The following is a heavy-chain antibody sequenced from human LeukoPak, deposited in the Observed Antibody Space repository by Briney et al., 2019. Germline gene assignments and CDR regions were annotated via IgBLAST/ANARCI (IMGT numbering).Heavy chain of an antibody. V-gene: IGHV3-23*01. CDR2: ISGSGGST. CDR3: AKFEGDDYGDYGHY. Sequence: PGGSLRLSCAASGFTFSSYAMRWVRQAPGKGLEWVSAISGSGGSTYYADSVKGRFTISRDNSKNTLYLQMNSLRAEDTAVYYCAKFEGDDYGDYGHYWGQGTLVTVSS. J-gene: IGHJ4*02. D-gene: IGHD4-17*01. CDR1: GFTFSSYA.